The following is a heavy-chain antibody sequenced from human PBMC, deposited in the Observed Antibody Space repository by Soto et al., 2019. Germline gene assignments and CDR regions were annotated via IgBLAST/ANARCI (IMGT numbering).Heavy chain of an antibody. D-gene: IGHD2-2*01. V-gene: IGHV4-31*11. Sequence: QVQLQESGPGLVKPSQTLSLTCAVSGASISSGDSYWSWIRQRPGKGLEWIGYIFHTGSTYYNPSLKSRVTISLDSSKNQFSLKLTSATAADTAVYFCAREPYCTSATCFIYFDSWGQASLVTVSS. CDR3: AREPYCTSATCFIYFDS. CDR1: GASISSGDSY. J-gene: IGHJ4*02. CDR2: IFHTGST.